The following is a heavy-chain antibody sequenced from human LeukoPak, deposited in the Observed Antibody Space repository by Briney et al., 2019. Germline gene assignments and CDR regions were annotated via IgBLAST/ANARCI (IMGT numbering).Heavy chain of an antibody. V-gene: IGHV1-8*01. Sequence: ASVKVSCKASGYTFTSYDINWVRQATGQGLEWMGWMNPNSGNTGYAQKFQGRVTMTRNTSISTAYMELSSLRAEDTAVYYCARVIQGSGSYFDYWGQGTLVTVSP. CDR2: MNPNSGNT. CDR1: GYTFTSYD. J-gene: IGHJ4*02. CDR3: ARVIQGSGSYFDY. D-gene: IGHD5-18*01.